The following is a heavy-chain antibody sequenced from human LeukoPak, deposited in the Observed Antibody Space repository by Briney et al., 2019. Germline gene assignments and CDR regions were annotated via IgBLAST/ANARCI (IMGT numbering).Heavy chain of an antibody. D-gene: IGHD3-10*01. J-gene: IGHJ4*02. CDR2: IFGSGPT. CDR1: GFNVSNNY. Sequence: GGSLRLSCAASGFNVSNNYMNWVRQAPGKVLEWVSVIFGSGPTYYADSVKGRFTISRDTSKNALYLQMNSLRAEDTAVYYCAISGLGFGEFRGLDYWGQGTLVTVSS. V-gene: IGHV3-53*01. CDR3: AISGLGFGEFRGLDY.